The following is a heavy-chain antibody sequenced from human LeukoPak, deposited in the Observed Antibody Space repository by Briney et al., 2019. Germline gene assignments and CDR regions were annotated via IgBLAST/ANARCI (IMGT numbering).Heavy chain of an antibody. CDR3: AKGSYYDSSGSFYFDY. V-gene: IGHV3-23*01. Sequence: HSGGSLRLSCAASGFTFSSYAMSWVRQAPGKGLEWVSGISGSGDNTYYADSVKGRFTISRDNSKNTLYVQGNSLGTEDTAAYYCAKGSYYDSSGSFYFDYWGQGTLVTVSS. CDR1: GFTFSSYA. CDR2: ISGSGDNT. D-gene: IGHD3-22*01. J-gene: IGHJ4*02.